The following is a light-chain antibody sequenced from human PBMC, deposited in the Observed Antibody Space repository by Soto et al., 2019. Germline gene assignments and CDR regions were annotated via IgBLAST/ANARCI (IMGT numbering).Light chain of an antibody. V-gene: IGLV3-21*04. Sequence: SYELTQPPSVSVAPGKTARITCGGNNIGSKSVHWYQQKPGQAPVLVIYYDSDRPSGIPERFSGSNSGNTATLTISRVEAGDEADHFCQVWDSSSDPYVFGTGTKLTVL. CDR1: NIGSKS. J-gene: IGLJ1*01. CDR2: YDS. CDR3: QVWDSSSDPYV.